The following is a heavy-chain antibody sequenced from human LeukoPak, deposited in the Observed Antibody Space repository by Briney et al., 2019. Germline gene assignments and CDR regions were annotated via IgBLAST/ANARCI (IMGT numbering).Heavy chain of an antibody. CDR2: IYASGST. CDR3: ARDSNLEYSSSRGLGR. D-gene: IGHD6-6*01. CDR1: GGSISSYY. J-gene: IGHJ4*02. V-gene: IGHV4-4*07. Sequence: SETLSLTCTVTGGSISSYYWSWIRQPAGKGLEWIGRIYASGSTYYNPSLKSRVTMSVDTSKNQFSLRLTTVTAADTAVYYCARDSNLEYSSSRGLGRWGQGTLATVSS.